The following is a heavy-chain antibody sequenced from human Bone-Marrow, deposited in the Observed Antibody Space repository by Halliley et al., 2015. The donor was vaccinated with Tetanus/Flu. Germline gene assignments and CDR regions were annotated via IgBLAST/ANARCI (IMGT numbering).Heavy chain of an antibody. V-gene: IGHV3-53*01. J-gene: IGHJ2*01. CDR2: YSAPTP. CDR3: ARGQRSGYSNYWYFDL. D-gene: IGHD3-22*01. Sequence: YSAPTPFHGDSVKGRFTISRDDSKNPVYLQMNNLRAEDTAVYYCARGQRSGYSNYWYFDLWGRGTLVTVSS.